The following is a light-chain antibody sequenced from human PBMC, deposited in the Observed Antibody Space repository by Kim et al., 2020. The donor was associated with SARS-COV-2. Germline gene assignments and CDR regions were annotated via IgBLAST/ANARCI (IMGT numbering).Light chain of an antibody. V-gene: IGLV3-19*01. J-gene: IGLJ2*01. Sequence: ALGRTVRRTCQGGGRRSYYAGRYQQKPGQAAVIVIYGNNNRPSGITEGCSGSSSGNTASLTTTGGQAEDEADYYCNTRDSSGDHGVFGGGTKLTVL. CDR1: GRRSYY. CDR3: NTRDSSGDHGV. CDR2: GNN.